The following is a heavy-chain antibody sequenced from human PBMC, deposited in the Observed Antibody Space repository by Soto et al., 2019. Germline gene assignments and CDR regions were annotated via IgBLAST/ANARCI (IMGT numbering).Heavy chain of an antibody. CDR2: INAGNGNT. CDR3: ASERGTTGTTGLDF. J-gene: IGHJ4*02. Sequence: ASVNVPPQACGFTLPRYPMHWLRPAPGQRGEGMGWINAGNGNTKYPQKLQGRVTFTRDTYARTAYMELGSLRSEYSAVFYCASERGTTGTTGLDFWGQGTLVTVSS. V-gene: IGHV1-3*01. CDR1: GFTLPRYP. D-gene: IGHD1-1*01.